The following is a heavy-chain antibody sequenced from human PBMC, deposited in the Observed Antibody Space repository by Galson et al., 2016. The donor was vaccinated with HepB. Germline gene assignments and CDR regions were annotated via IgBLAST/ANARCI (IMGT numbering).Heavy chain of an antibody. CDR2: IDWDDDK. D-gene: IGHD5-12*01. CDR1: GFSLVTSGIG. Sequence: PALVKPTQTLTLTCSFSGFSLVTSGIGVGWIRQPPGKALEWLARIDWDDDKYYSTSLKTRLTISKDTSKNQVVLTMTNMDPVDTATYYCARRSGYDLGGAFDIWGQGTMVTVSS. V-gene: IGHV2-70*11. J-gene: IGHJ3*02. CDR3: ARRSGYDLGGAFDI.